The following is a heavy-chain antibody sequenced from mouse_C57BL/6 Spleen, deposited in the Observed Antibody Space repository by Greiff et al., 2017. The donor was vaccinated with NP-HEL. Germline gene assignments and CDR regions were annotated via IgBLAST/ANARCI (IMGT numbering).Heavy chain of an antibody. CDR2: INPSSGYT. CDR1: GYTFTSYW. J-gene: IGHJ1*03. CDR3: AEGTITTVVCWYFDV. V-gene: IGHV1-7*01. D-gene: IGHD1-1*01. Sequence: QVQLQQSGAELVKPGASVKLSCKASGYTFTSYWMHWVKQRPGQGLEWIGYINPSSGYTKYNQKFKDKATLTADKSSSTAYMQLSSLTSEDSAVYYCAEGTITTVVCWYFDVWGTGTTVTVSS.